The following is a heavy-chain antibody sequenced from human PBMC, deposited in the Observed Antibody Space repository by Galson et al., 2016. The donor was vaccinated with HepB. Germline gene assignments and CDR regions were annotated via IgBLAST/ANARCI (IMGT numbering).Heavy chain of an antibody. CDR3: ARDRYDYCRGYHGNFDY. CDR2: INPDNGNT. D-gene: IGHD3-3*01. Sequence: SVKVSCKAPIYSFTSYGISWVRQAPGQGLEWMGRINPDNGNTNYARRFQGRVTMTTDTSTSTAYMELRSLRSDDTAVYYCARDRYDYCRGYHGNFDYWGQGTLVTVSS. CDR1: IYSFTSYG. J-gene: IGHJ4*02. V-gene: IGHV1-18*01.